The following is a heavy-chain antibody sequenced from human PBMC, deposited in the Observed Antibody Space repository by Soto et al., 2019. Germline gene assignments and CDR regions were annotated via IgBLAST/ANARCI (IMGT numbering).Heavy chain of an antibody. D-gene: IGHD2-15*01. CDR1: VGIFSSYS. CDR3: GSAATGYFYMDV. Sequence: QVQLVQSGAEVKKPGSSVRVSCKASVGIFSSYSISWVRQAPGQGLEWMGRIIPILGVTNYAQKFQGRVTITADKSTTTAYMELSSLRSEDTAVYYCGSAATGYFYMDVWGKGTTVNVSS. J-gene: IGHJ6*03. V-gene: IGHV1-69*02. CDR2: IIPILGVT.